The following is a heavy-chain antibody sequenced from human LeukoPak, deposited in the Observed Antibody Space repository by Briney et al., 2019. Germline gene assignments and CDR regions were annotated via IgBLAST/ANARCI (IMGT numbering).Heavy chain of an antibody. V-gene: IGHV4-4*02. Sequence: SGTLSLTCAVSGGSISNNNWWSWVRQPPGQGLEWIGETNHSGSTNYNPSLKSRVTISVDTSKNQFSLKLSSVTAADTAVYYCARDRIAVAGTGYYYYYGMDVWGQGTTVTVSS. CDR3: ARDRIAVAGTGYYYYYGMDV. CDR1: GGSISNNNW. J-gene: IGHJ6*02. CDR2: TNHSGST. D-gene: IGHD6-19*01.